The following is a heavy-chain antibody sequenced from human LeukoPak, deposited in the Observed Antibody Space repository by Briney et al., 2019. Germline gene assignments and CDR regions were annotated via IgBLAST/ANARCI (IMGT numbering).Heavy chain of an antibody. J-gene: IGHJ4*02. D-gene: IGHD6-13*01. V-gene: IGHV4-59*12. CDR1: GGSISYY. Sequence: KTSETLSLTCTVSGGSISYYWSWVRQSPGKGLEWIGFIYYSGSTNYNPSLKSRVTISVDTSKNQFSLKLSSVTAADTAVYYCARRPGFIAAAGTKYFDYWGQGTLVTVSS. CDR3: ARRPGFIAAAGTKYFDY. CDR2: IYYSGST.